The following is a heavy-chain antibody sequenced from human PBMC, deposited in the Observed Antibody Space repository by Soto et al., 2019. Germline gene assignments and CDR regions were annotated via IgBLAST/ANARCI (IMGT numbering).Heavy chain of an antibody. J-gene: IGHJ4*02. CDR2: INHSGST. V-gene: IGHV4-34*01. Sequence: SAYCWRGCRQLPGKGKEWIGEINHSGSTTYNPSLKSRVTISVDTSKNQFSLKLSSVTAADTAVYYCASHITMVRGVIITDEGSYFDYWGQGTLLTVS. D-gene: IGHD3-10*01. CDR1: SAYC. CDR3: ASHITMVRGVIITDEGSYFDY.